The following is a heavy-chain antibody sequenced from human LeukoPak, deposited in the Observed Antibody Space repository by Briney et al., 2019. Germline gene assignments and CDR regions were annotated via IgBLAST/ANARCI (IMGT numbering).Heavy chain of an antibody. Sequence: SETLSLTCTVSGYSISSGYYWGWIRQPPGKGLEWIGSIYHSGSTYYNPSLKSRVTISVDASKNQFSLNLSSVTAADTAVYFCARDPDYYDPGYWGQGTLVTVSS. CDR2: IYHSGST. V-gene: IGHV4-38-2*02. CDR3: ARDPDYYDPGY. D-gene: IGHD3-22*01. J-gene: IGHJ4*02. CDR1: GYSISSGYY.